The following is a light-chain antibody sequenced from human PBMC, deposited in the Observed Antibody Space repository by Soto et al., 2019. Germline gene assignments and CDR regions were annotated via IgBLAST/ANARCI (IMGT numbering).Light chain of an antibody. CDR1: SSDVGSYHL. CDR2: EGS. J-gene: IGLJ1*01. V-gene: IGLV2-23*01. Sequence: QSALTQPASVSGSPGQSITISCTGTSSDVGSYHLVSWYQQHPGKAPKLMIYEGSKRPSGVSNRFFGSKSGNTASLTISGLQAEDEADYYCCSYAGSSTPSYVFGTGTKVTVL. CDR3: CSYAGSSTPSYV.